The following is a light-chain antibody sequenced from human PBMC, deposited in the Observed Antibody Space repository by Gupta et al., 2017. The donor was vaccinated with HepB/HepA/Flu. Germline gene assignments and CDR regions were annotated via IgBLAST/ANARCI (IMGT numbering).Light chain of an antibody. V-gene: IGLV3-19*01. Sequence: SSELTQDPAVSVALGQTVRITCQGDSLRRFYASWYQQKPGQAPVLVIYDRNNRPSGIPDRFSGSSSGNTASLTITGAQAEDEADYYCNSRDGSGNYLVFGGRTKLTVL. CDR2: DRN. CDR3: NSRDGSGNYLV. J-gene: IGLJ2*01. CDR1: SLRRFY.